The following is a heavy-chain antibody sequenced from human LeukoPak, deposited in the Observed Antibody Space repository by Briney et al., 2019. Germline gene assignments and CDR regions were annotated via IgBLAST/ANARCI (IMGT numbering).Heavy chain of an antibody. J-gene: IGHJ4*02. Sequence: ASVKVSCKASGYTFTSYGISWVRQAPGQGLEWMGWISAYNGNTNYAQKLQGRVTMTTDTSTSTAYMERRSLRSDDTAVYYCARGLYSHDYGGKEADYWGQGTLVTVSS. CDR3: ARGLYSHDYGGKEADY. D-gene: IGHD4-23*01. V-gene: IGHV1-18*01. CDR2: ISAYNGNT. CDR1: GYTFTSYG.